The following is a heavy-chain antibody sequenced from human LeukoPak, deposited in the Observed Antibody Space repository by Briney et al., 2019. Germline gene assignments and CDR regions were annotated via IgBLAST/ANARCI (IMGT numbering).Heavy chain of an antibody. Sequence: SETLSLTCAVYGGSFSGYYWSWIRQPPGKGLEWIGEINHSGSTNYNPSLKSRVTISVDTSKNQFSLKLSSVTAADTAVYYCARVGSKYGDYLRARYINWFDPWGQGTLVTVSS. V-gene: IGHV4-34*01. CDR2: INHSGST. CDR1: GGSFSGYY. D-gene: IGHD4-17*01. J-gene: IGHJ5*02. CDR3: ARVGSKYGDYLRARYINWFDP.